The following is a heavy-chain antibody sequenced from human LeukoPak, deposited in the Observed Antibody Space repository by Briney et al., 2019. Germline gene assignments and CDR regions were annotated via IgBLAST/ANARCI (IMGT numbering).Heavy chain of an antibody. J-gene: IGHJ3*02. Sequence: ASVKVSCKASGYTFTGYYMHWVRQAPGQGLEWMGRINPNSGGTNYAQKFQGRVTMTRDTSISTAYLQWSSLKASDTAMYYCAISESSAGFDAFDIWGQGTMVTVSS. CDR1: GYTFTGYY. D-gene: IGHD6-19*01. V-gene: IGHV1-2*06. CDR2: INPNSGGT. CDR3: AISESSAGFDAFDI.